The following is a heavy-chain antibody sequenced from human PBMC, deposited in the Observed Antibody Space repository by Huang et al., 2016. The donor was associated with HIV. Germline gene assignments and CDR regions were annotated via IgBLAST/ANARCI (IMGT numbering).Heavy chain of an antibody. Sequence: HVQLQQWGTTLLKPSETLSLKCAVYGGSFANHYLTWIRQSPGKGPEWIGEIDHREKTKYNPSHSSRVSMSIETSKSQYSLNLTSWSAAETAVYFCARPKMTDVTSDSSWNYFDSWGQGTLVTVSS. V-gene: IGHV4-34*01. J-gene: IGHJ4*02. D-gene: IGHD2-21*02. CDR3: ARPKMTDVTSDSSWNYFDS. CDR1: GGSFANHY. CDR2: IDHREKT.